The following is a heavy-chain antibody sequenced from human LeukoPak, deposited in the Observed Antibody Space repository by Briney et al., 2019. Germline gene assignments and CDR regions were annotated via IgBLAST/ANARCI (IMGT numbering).Heavy chain of an antibody. V-gene: IGHV4-31*03. D-gene: IGHD3-3*01. CDR2: IYYSGST. CDR1: GGSISSGGYY. CDR3: ARVRDYDFWSGPNWFDP. Sequence: SETLSLTCTVSGGSISSGGYYWSWIRQHPGKGLEWIGYIYYSGSTYYNPSLKSRVTISVDTSKNQFSLKLSSVTAADTAVYYCARVRDYDFWSGPNWFDPWGQGTLVTVSS. J-gene: IGHJ5*02.